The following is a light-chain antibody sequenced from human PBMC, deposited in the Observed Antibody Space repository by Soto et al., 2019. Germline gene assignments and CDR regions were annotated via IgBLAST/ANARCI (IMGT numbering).Light chain of an antibody. J-gene: IGKJ1*01. CDR3: QQDGSSSWT. Sequence: EIVLTQSPGTLSLSPGERATLSCRASQSVSSSYLAWYQHKPGQAPSRLIYGASSRATAIPDRFSGSGSGTAFTLTVSRLEPEDSAVYYWQQDGSSSWTFGQGTKGDVK. CDR1: QSVSSSY. CDR2: GAS. V-gene: IGKV3-20*01.